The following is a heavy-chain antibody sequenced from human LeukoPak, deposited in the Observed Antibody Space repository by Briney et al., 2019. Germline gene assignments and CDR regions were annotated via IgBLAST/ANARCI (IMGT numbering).Heavy chain of an antibody. CDR1: GYTFTGYY. Sequence: ASVKDSCKASGYTFTGYYIHWVRQAPGQGLEWMGRIHPNSGGTNYAQKFQAWVTMTWDTSIRIAYMELSRLRSDDTAVYYCATSGYAYAALDIWGQGTMVTVSS. J-gene: IGHJ3*02. V-gene: IGHV1-2*04. D-gene: IGHD5-18*01. CDR2: IHPNSGGT. CDR3: ATSGYAYAALDI.